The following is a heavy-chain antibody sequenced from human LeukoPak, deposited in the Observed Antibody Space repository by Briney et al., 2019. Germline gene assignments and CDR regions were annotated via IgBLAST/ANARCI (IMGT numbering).Heavy chain of an antibody. J-gene: IGHJ6*03. V-gene: IGHV1-69*05. Sequence: ASVKVSCKASGGTFSSYAISWVRQAPGQGLEWMGGIIPIFGTANYAQKFQGRVTITTDESTSTAYMELSSLRSEDTAVYYCARANCNHGPYYYYMDVWGKGTAVTVSS. CDR1: GGTFSSYA. D-gene: IGHD1-1*01. CDR2: IIPIFGTA. CDR3: ARANCNHGPYYYYMDV.